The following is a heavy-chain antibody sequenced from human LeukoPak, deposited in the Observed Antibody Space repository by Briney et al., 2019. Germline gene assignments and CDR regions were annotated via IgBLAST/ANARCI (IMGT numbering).Heavy chain of an antibody. J-gene: IGHJ5*02. D-gene: IGHD3-22*01. Sequence: GASVKVSCKASGFTFPSSAMKWVRQARGQRLEWIGWIFVGSDNTNYAQKFQERLTITRDMSTSTAYMELSSLRSDDTAVYYCVADPYYDASGPPRWFDPWGQGTLVTVSS. CDR2: IFVGSDNT. CDR3: VADPYYDASGPPRWFDP. CDR1: GFTFPSSA. V-gene: IGHV1-58*02.